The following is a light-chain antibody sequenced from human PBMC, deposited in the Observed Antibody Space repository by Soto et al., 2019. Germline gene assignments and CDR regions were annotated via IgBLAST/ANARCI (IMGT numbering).Light chain of an antibody. CDR3: ISYTTSSTVV. Sequence: QSALTQPASVSGSPGQSITISCTGTSSDVGGYKYVSWYQHYPGKAPKLMIYEVCNRPSGVSNRFSGSKSGNTASLTISGLQAEDEADYYCISYTTSSTVVFGGGTKLTVL. J-gene: IGLJ2*01. V-gene: IGLV2-14*01. CDR1: SSDVGGYKY. CDR2: EVC.